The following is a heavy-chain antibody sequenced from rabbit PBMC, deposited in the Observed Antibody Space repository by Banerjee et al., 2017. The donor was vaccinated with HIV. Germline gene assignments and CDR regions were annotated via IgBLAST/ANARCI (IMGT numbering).Heavy chain of an antibody. CDR2: IYTSSGST. CDR3: ARGGYYNTGWGGWNL. V-gene: IGHV1S43*01. CDR1: GIDFSTYYY. J-gene: IGHJ4*01. Sequence: QQQLEESGGGLVKPGGTLTLTCKASGIDFSTYYYMCWARQAPGKGLELIACIYTSSGSTYYASWVNGRFTISRSTSLNTVDLKMTSLTAADTATYFCARGGYYNTGWGGWNLWGPGTLVTVS. D-gene: IGHD4-1*01.